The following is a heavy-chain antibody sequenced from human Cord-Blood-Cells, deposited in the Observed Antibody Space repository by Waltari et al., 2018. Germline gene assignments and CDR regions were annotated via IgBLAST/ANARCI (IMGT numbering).Heavy chain of an antibody. D-gene: IGHD2-2*01. CDR2: INQGGST. V-gene: IGHV4-34*01. Sequence: QVQLQQWGAGLLKPSETLSLTCAVYGGSFSGYYWSWIRQPPGKGLEWIGEINQGGSTNYNPSRKGRVTISVDTSKNRFALKLSSVTAADTAVYYCATTSYCSSTSCHYLDYWGQGTLVTVSS. CDR3: ATTSYCSSTSCHYLDY. CDR1: GGSFSGYY. J-gene: IGHJ4*02.